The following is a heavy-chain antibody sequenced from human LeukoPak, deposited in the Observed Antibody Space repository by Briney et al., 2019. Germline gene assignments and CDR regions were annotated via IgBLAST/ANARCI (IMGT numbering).Heavy chain of an antibody. CDR2: IYYSGST. CDR1: GGSISSYY. CDR3: ARGGSTGTNLNWVDP. Sequence: SETLSLTCTVSGGSISSYYWSWIRQPPGKGLEWIGYIYYSGSTNYNPSLKSRVTISVDTSKNKFSLKLSCVTAADTPVNCCARGGSTGTNLNWVDPWGQGTLVTVSS. J-gene: IGHJ5*02. D-gene: IGHD1-1*01. V-gene: IGHV4-59*01.